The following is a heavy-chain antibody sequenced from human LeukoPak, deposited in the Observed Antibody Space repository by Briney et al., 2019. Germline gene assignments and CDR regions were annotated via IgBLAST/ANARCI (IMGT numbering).Heavy chain of an antibody. Sequence: SETLSLTCTVSGGSISSGGYYCSWIRQHPGKGLEWIGYISYSGSTYYNPSLRGRVTISVDTSKNQFSLNLSSVTAADTAVYYCARRGGLNRGYWYFDLWGRGTLVTVSS. V-gene: IGHV4-31*03. J-gene: IGHJ2*01. CDR1: GGSISSGGYY. CDR3: ARRGGLNRGYWYFDL. D-gene: IGHD3-16*01. CDR2: ISYSGST.